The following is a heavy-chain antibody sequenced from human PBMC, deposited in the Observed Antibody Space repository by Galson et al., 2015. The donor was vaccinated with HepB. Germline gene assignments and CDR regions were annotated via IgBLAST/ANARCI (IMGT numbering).Heavy chain of an antibody. Sequence: SVKVSCKASGGTFSSYAISWVRQAPGQGLEWMGGIIPIFGTANYAQKFQGRVTITADESTSTAYMELSSLRSEDTAVYYCARDSHSIAARLVSSVWNNWFDPWGQGTLVTVSS. J-gene: IGHJ5*02. V-gene: IGHV1-69*13. D-gene: IGHD6-6*01. CDR3: ARDSHSIAARLVSSVWNNWFDP. CDR1: GGTFSSYA. CDR2: IIPIFGTA.